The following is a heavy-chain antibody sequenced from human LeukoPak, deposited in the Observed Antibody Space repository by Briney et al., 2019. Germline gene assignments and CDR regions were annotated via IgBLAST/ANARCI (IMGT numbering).Heavy chain of an antibody. D-gene: IGHD3-22*01. CDR1: GYSISSGYY. J-gene: IGHJ4*02. V-gene: IGHV4-38-2*02. CDR2: IYYSGST. CDR3: ASGTWGFYDTTVGVY. Sequence: SETLSLTGTVSGYSISSGYYWGWIRQPPGKGLEWIGSIYYSGSTYYNPSLKSRVTISVDTSNNQFSLKLSSVTAADTAVFYCASGTWGFYDTTVGVYWGQGTLVTVSS.